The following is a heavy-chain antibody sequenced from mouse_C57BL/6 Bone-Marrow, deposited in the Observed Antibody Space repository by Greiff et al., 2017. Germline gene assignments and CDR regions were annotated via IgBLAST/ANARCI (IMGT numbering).Heavy chain of an antibody. J-gene: IGHJ1*03. CDR1: GYTFTSYW. CDR3: EGYYGSSPWYVDV. D-gene: IGHD1-1*01. Sequence: QVQLKQSGAELVKPGASVKMSCKASGYTFTSYWITWVKQRPGQGLEWIGDIYPGSGSTNYNEKFKSKATLTVATSSSTAYMQLSSLTSEDSAVYYCEGYYGSSPWYVDVWGTGTTVTVSS. V-gene: IGHV1-55*01. CDR2: IYPGSGST.